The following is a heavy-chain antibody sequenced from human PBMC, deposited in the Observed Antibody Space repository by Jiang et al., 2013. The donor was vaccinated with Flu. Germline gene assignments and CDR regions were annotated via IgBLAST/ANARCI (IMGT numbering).Heavy chain of an antibody. CDR1: GYTFTSYD. CDR2: MNPNSGNT. D-gene: IGHD6-6*01. J-gene: IGHJ5*02. CDR3: ARGIEYSSSSAWFDP. V-gene: IGHV1-8*01. Sequence: GYTFTSYDINWVRQATGQGLEWMGWMNPNSGNTGYAQKFQGRVTMTRNTSISTAYMELSSLRSEDTAVYYCARGIEYSSSSAWFDPWGQGTLVTVSS.